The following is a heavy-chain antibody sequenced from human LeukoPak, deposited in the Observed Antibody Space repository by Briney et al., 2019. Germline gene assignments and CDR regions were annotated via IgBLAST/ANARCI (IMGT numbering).Heavy chain of an antibody. CDR3: ARGFSSSSSPPSDP. V-gene: IGHV4-59*01. CDR1: GGSISSYY. D-gene: IGHD6-6*01. Sequence: PSESLSLTCTVSGGSISSYYWSWIRQPPGKGLEWIGYIYYSGSTNYNPSLKSRVTISVDTSKNQFSLKLSSVTAADTAVYYCARGFSSSSSPPSDPCGQGTLVTVSS. CDR2: IYYSGST. J-gene: IGHJ5*02.